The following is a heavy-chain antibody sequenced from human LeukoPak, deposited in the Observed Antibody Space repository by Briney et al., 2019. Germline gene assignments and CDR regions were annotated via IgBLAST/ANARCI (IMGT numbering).Heavy chain of an antibody. CDR1: GFTFSGYW. D-gene: IGHD5-12*01. CDR2: IKQDGSQE. Sequence: GGSLRLSCTASGFTFSGYWMTWVRQAPGKGLEWVANIKQDGSQEEYVDSVKGRFTMSRDNAKNSLYLQMNSLRADDTAVYYCARPYDSNRDHSGYGYWGRGTLVTVSS. V-gene: IGHV3-7*02. J-gene: IGHJ4*02. CDR3: ARPYDSNRDHSGYGY.